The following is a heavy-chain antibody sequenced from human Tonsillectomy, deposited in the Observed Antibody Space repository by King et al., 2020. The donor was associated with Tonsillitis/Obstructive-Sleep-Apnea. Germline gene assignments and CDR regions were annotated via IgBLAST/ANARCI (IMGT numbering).Heavy chain of an antibody. Sequence: QLVQSGAEVKKPGESLRISCKTSGYSFTTYWISWVRQMPGKGLEWMGRIDPSDSHVNYSPSFQGHVTISADQSISTVYLQWSSLKASDTAMYYCATSLVAPASNNWFDPWGQGTLVTVSS. J-gene: IGHJ5*02. V-gene: IGHV5-10-1*01. CDR2: IDPSDSHV. CDR1: GYSFTTYW. D-gene: IGHD2-21*02. CDR3: ATSLVAPASNNWFDP.